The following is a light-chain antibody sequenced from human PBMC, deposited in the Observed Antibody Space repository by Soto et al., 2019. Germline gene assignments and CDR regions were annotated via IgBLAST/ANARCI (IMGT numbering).Light chain of an antibody. CDR2: DVS. J-gene: IGLJ1*01. CDR1: SSDVGGYNY. CDR3: GSYAGSYTHYI. V-gene: IGLV2-11*01. Sequence: QSALTQPRSVSGSPGQSITIYCTGTSSDVGGYNYVSWYRQHPGKAPKLMIYDVSKRPSGVPDRFSGSKSGNTASLTISGLQAEDEADYFGGSYAGSYTHYIVGTGTKVTVL.